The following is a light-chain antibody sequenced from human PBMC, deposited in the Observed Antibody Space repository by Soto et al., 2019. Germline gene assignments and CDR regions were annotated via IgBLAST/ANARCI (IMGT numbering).Light chain of an antibody. CDR1: QSFTSRY. Sequence: EIVLTQSPGTLSLSPGERATLSCRASQSFTSRYLAWYQQKPGQAPSLLIYGASTRATGVPDRFSGTGSGTEFTLTISSLQPEDFATYYCQQANSFPLTFGQGTKVDI. V-gene: IGKV3-20*01. J-gene: IGKJ1*01. CDR2: GAS. CDR3: QQANSFPLT.